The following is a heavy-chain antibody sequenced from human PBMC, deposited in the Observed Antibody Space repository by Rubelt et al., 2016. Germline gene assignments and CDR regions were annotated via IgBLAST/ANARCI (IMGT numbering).Heavy chain of an antibody. CDR1: GFTFSTYW. CDR2: IKQDGSEK. J-gene: IGHJ4*02. V-gene: IGHV3-7*01. CDR3: ARDERGIDY. Sequence: EVQLVESGGGLVQPEGSLRLSCAASGFTFSTYWMTWVRQAPGKGLEWVANIKQDGSEKYYVDSVKGRFTISRDNSKNTLYLQMNSLRAEDTAVYYCARDERGIDYWGQGTLVTVSS.